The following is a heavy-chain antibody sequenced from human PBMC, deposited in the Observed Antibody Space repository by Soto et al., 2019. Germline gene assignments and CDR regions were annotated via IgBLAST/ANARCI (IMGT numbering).Heavy chain of an antibody. V-gene: IGHV1-18*01. CDR2: ISAYNGNT. CDR1: GYTFTSYG. J-gene: IGHJ4*02. Sequence: QVQLVQSGAEVKKPGASVKVSCKASGYTFTSYGISWVRQAPGQGLEWMGWISAYNGNTNYAQKLQGRVTMTTDTSTSTAYMERRSLRSDDTAVYYCAREERGIHDYGDQPGDYWGQGTLVTVSS. CDR3: AREERGIHDYGDQPGDY. D-gene: IGHD4-17*01.